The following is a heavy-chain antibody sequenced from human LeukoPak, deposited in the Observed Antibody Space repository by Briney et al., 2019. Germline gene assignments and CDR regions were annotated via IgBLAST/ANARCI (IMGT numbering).Heavy chain of an antibody. Sequence: GGSLRRSCAASGFTFSDHYMDWVRQAPGKGLEWVGRTRNKANSYTTEYAASVRGRFTISRDDSKNSLYLQMNSLKTEDTAVYYCARVPGTTFLLSYMDVWGKGTTVTVSS. J-gene: IGHJ6*03. CDR3: ARVPGTTFLLSYMDV. D-gene: IGHD1-7*01. CDR2: TRNKANSYTT. V-gene: IGHV3-72*01. CDR1: GFTFSDHY.